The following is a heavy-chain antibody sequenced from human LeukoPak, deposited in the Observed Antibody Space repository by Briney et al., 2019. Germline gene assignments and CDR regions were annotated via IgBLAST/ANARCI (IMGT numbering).Heavy chain of an antibody. Sequence: ASVRVSFKTSGYTFTDYYIHWVRQAPGQGLEWMGRINPNSGDTNYTQKFQGRLTMTRDTSVGTAYMELSRLTSDDTAVYYCIRDGAVTGIWFDSWGQGSLVTVSS. J-gene: IGHJ5*01. D-gene: IGHD6-19*01. CDR1: GYTFTDYY. CDR2: INPNSGDT. V-gene: IGHV1-2*06. CDR3: IRDGAVTGIWFDS.